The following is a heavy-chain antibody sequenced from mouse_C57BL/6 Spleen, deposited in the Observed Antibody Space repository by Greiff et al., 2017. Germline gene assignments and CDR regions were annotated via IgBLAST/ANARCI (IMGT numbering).Heavy chain of an antibody. CDR2: IYPSDSET. CDR3: ARGRDVISYYAMDY. Sequence: QVQLQQPGAELVRPGSSVKLSCKASGYTFTSYWMDWVKQRPGQGLEWIGNIYPSDSETHYNQKFKDKATLTVDNSSSTAYMQLSSRTSDDAAVYYCARGRDVISYYAMDYWGQGTSVTVSS. CDR1: GYTFTSYW. J-gene: IGHJ4*01. V-gene: IGHV1-61*01.